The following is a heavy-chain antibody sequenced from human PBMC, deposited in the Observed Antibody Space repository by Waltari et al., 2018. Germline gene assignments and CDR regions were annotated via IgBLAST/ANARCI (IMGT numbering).Heavy chain of an antibody. D-gene: IGHD3-22*01. V-gene: IGHV4-59*08. CDR1: GDFPSDNH. CDR3: ARVPTRYYDSLGWGFFDQ. J-gene: IGHJ4*02. CDR2: LRNTGGT. Sequence: HVQLQESGPGLVQPSETLSLTCTVSGDFPSDNHWTLIRQAPGKGLEWIASLRNTGGTKCTPSLESRVTVSAVTSKKQFSLRLTSVTAADTAVYYCARVPTRYYDSLGWGFFDQWGQGILVTFSS.